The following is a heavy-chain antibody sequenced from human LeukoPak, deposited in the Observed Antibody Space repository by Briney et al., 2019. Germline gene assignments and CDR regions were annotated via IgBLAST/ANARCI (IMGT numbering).Heavy chain of an antibody. J-gene: IGHJ4*02. CDR2: IYYSGST. CDR1: GGSISSYY. D-gene: IGHD6-13*01. Sequence: NASETLSLTCTVSGGSISSYYWSWIRQPPGKGLEWIGYIYYSGSTNYNPSLKSRVTISVDTSKNQFSLKLSSVTAADTAVYYCARYDMVAAAPYFDYWGQGTLVTVSS. CDR3: ARYDMVAAAPYFDY. V-gene: IGHV4-59*08.